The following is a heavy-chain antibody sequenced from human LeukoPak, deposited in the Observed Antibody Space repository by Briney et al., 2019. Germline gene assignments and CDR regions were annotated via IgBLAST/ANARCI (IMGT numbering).Heavy chain of an antibody. J-gene: IGHJ4*02. CDR1: GYTFTGYY. Sequence: GASVKVSCKAFGYTFTGYYMYWVRQARGQGLEWMGGIIPIFGTANYAQKFQGRVTITADKSTSTAYMELSSLRSEDTAVYYCARKLAGSSGWYDYWGQGTLVTVSS. CDR3: ARKLAGSSGWYDY. V-gene: IGHV1-69*06. D-gene: IGHD6-19*01. CDR2: IIPIFGTA.